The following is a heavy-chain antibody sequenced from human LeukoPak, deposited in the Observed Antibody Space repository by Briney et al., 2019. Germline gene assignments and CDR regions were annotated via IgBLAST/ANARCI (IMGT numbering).Heavy chain of an antibody. Sequence: ASVKVSCKASGYTFSGFYIHWVRQAPGQGLGWMGWINPNSGGTNYAQKFQGRVTMTRDTSISTAYMELSRLRSDDTAVYYCARSTTVTTLFGYWGQGTLVTVSS. V-gene: IGHV1-2*02. CDR2: INPNSGGT. J-gene: IGHJ4*02. CDR3: ARSTTVTTLFGY. CDR1: GYTFSGFY. D-gene: IGHD4-17*01.